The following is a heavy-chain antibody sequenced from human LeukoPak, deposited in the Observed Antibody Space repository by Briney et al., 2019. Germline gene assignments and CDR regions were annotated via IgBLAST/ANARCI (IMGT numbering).Heavy chain of an antibody. CDR2: ISSSSSTI. Sequence: AGGSLSLSCAASGFTFSSYSMNWVRQAPGKGREWVSYISSSSSTIYYADSVKGRFTISRDNAKNSLYLQMNSLRAEDTAVYYCARDFPRSGTDAFGIWGQGKMVTVSS. J-gene: IGHJ3*02. D-gene: IGHD6-13*01. CDR1: GFTFSSYS. CDR3: ARDFPRSGTDAFGI. V-gene: IGHV3-48*01.